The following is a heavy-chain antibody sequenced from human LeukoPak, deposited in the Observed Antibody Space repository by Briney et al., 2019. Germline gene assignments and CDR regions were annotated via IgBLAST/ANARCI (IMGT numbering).Heavy chain of an antibody. Sequence: GGSLRLSCAASGFTVSSNYMSWVRQAPVKGLEWVSVIYSGGSTYYADSVKGRFTISRDNSKNTLYLQMNSLRAEDTAVYYCARDSDDYGKEGGFDPWGQGTLVTVSS. J-gene: IGHJ5*02. V-gene: IGHV3-66*01. D-gene: IGHD4-17*01. CDR3: ARDSDDYGKEGGFDP. CDR1: GFTVSSNY. CDR2: IYSGGST.